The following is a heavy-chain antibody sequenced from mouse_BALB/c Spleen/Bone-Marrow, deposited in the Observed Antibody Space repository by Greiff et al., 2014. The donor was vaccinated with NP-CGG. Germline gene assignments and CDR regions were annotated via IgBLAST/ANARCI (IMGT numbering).Heavy chain of an antibody. V-gene: IGHV14-3*02. D-gene: IGHD1-1*01. CDR1: GFNIKDPY. CDR2: IDPANGNT. Sequence: VQLKESGAELVKPGASVKLSCTASGFNIKDPYMHWVKQRPEQGLEWIGRIDPANGNTKYDPKFQGKATITADTSSNTAYLQLSSLTSEDTAVYYCARYYYGSSYFDYWGQGTTLTVSS. CDR3: ARYYYGSSYFDY. J-gene: IGHJ2*01.